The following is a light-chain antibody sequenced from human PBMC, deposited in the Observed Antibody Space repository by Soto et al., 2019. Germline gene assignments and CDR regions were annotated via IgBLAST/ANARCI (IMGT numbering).Light chain of an antibody. V-gene: IGKV3-11*01. CDR2: DAS. CDR3: QQRSNWPLT. CDR1: QSVSSY. Sequence: EIVLTQSPATLSLSPGERATLSCRASQSVSSYLAWYQQKPGQAPRLLIYDASNRATDIPARFSGSGSGTDFTLTISSLEPEEFAVYYCQQRSNWPLTFGQGYKMEIK. J-gene: IGKJ1*01.